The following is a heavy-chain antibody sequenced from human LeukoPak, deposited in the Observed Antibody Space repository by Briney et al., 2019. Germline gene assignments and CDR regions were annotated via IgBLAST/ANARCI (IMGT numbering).Heavy chain of an antibody. CDR2: INHSGST. CDR3: AGDSGRYFDWLFGI. V-gene: IGHV4-34*01. Sequence: SETLSLTCAVYGGSFSGYYWSWIRQPPGKGLEWIGEINHSGSTNYNPSLKSRVTISVDTSKNQFSLKLSSVTAADTAVYYCAGDSGRYFDWLFGIWGQGALVTVSS. J-gene: IGHJ4*02. D-gene: IGHD3-9*01. CDR1: GGSFSGYY.